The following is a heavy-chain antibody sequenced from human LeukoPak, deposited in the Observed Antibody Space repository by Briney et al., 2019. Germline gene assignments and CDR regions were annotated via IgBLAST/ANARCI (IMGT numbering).Heavy chain of an antibody. V-gene: IGHV3-7*01. Sequence: GGSLRLSCAASGFTFNNYWMTWVCQAPGKGLEWVANIKPEGSAQYYADSVRGRFTISRDNAKNSVFLHMNSLRAEDTAVYHCARPYGVGWSGLEHWGRGTLVTVSS. D-gene: IGHD6-19*01. CDR2: IKPEGSAQ. CDR1: GFTFNNYW. CDR3: ARPYGVGWSGLEH. J-gene: IGHJ4*02.